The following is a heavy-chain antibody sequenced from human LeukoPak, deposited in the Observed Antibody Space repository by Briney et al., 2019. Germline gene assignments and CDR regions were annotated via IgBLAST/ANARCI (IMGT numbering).Heavy chain of an antibody. Sequence: PGGSLRLACAASGFTFSIYWMDWVRQAPGKGLVWVSRINSDGSSTSYVDSVKGRFTISRDNAKNTLYLQMNSLRAEDTAVYYCARDEDWSGYYGAFDIWGQGTMVTVSS. CDR3: ARDEDWSGYYGAFDI. V-gene: IGHV3-74*01. J-gene: IGHJ3*02. D-gene: IGHD3-3*01. CDR2: INSDGSST. CDR1: GFTFSIYW.